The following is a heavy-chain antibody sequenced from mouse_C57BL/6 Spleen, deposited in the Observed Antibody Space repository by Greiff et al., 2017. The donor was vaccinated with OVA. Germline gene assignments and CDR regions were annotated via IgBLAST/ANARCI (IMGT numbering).Heavy chain of an antibody. V-gene: IGHV1-82*01. CDR1: GYAFSSSW. CDR2: IYPGDGDT. D-gene: IGHD2-4*01. Sequence: QVQLQQSGPELVKPGASVKISCKASGYAFSSSWMNWVKQRPGKGLEWIGRIYPGDGDTNYNGKFNGKATLTADKSSSTAYMQLSSLTSEDSAVYFCASYYDYDDWYFDVWGTGTTVTVSS. CDR3: ASYYDYDDWYFDV. J-gene: IGHJ1*03.